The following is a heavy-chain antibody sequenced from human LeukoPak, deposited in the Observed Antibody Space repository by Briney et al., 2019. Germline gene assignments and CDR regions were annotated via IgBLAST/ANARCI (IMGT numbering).Heavy chain of an antibody. J-gene: IGHJ4*02. Sequence: ASVKVSCKASGYTFTGYYMHWVRQAPGQGLEWMGWINPNGGGTNYAQKFQGRVTVTRDTSISTAYMQLSRLRSDDTAVYYCARDEMDYYGSGSYYYDYWGQGTLVTVSS. V-gene: IGHV1-2*02. D-gene: IGHD3-10*01. CDR2: INPNGGGT. CDR1: GYTFTGYY. CDR3: ARDEMDYYGSGSYYYDY.